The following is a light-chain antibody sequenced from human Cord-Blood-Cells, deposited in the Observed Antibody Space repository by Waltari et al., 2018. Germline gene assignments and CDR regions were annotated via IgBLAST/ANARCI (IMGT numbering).Light chain of an antibody. Sequence: QSALTQPASVSGSPGQSITISCTGTSSDVGGYNYVSWYQQHPGKAPKLMIYDVSNLPSGVSNRFAGSKSGNTASLTISGLQAEDEADYYCSSYTSSSTLVCGGGTKLTVL. J-gene: IGLJ3*02. CDR1: SSDVGGYNY. CDR3: SSYTSSSTLV. V-gene: IGLV2-14*03. CDR2: DVS.